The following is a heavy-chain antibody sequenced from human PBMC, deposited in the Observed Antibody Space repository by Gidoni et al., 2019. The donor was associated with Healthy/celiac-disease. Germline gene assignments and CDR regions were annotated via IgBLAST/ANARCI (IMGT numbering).Heavy chain of an antibody. D-gene: IGHD3-22*01. CDR1: GFSLSTSGMC. CDR3: ARILTYDSSGYYLEAFDY. Sequence: QVTLRESGPALVKPTQTLTLTCTFSGFSLSTSGMCVSWIRQPPGKALEWLALIDWDDDKYYSTSLKTRLTISKDTSKNQVVLTMTNMDPVDTATYYCARILTYDSSGYYLEAFDYWGQGTLVTVSS. V-gene: IGHV2-70*01. CDR2: IDWDDDK. J-gene: IGHJ4*02.